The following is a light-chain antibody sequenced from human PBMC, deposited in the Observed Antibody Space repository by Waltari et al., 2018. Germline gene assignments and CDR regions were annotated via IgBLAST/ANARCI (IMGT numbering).Light chain of an antibody. CDR2: DVN. CDR1: SSDVGDYNY. CDR3: SSFTSSSTSL. J-gene: IGLJ2*01. V-gene: IGLV2-14*03. Sequence: QSALTQPASVSGSPGQSITISCTGTSSDVGDYNYVSWYQQHPGEAPNLMIYDVNKRPSGISNRFSGAKSGNTASLTISGLQAEDEADYYCSSFTSSSTSLIGGGTKLTVL.